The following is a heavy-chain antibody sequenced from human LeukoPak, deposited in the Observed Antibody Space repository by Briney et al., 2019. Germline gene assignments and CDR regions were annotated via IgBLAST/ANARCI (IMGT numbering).Heavy chain of an antibody. CDR3: AKEGGANYYYYYHMDV. CDR1: GFTVSSNY. Sequence: GGSLRLSCAASGFTVSSNYMSWVRQAPGKGLEWVSAISGSGGSTYYADSVKGRFTISRDNSKNTLYLQMNSLRAEDMAVYYCAKEGGANYYYYYHMDVWGKGTTVTVSS. V-gene: IGHV3-23*01. J-gene: IGHJ6*03. CDR2: ISGSGGST. D-gene: IGHD1-26*01.